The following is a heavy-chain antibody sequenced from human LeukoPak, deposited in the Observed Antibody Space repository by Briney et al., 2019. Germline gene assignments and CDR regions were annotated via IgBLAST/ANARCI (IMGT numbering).Heavy chain of an antibody. V-gene: IGHV1-8*03. Sequence: GASVKVSCKASGYTFTSYDINWVRQATGQGLEWMGWMNPNSGNTGYAQKFQGRVTITRNTSISTAYMELSSLRSEDTAVYYCARGQGGWYYYYMDVWGKGTTVTVSS. D-gene: IGHD6-19*01. CDR3: ARGQGGWYYYYMDV. CDR2: MNPNSGNT. J-gene: IGHJ6*03. CDR1: GYTFTSYD.